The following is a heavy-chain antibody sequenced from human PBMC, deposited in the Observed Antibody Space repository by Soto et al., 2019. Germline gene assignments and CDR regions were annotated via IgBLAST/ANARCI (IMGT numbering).Heavy chain of an antibody. V-gene: IGHV4-39*01. J-gene: IGHJ4*02. CDR3: ARQASY. Sequence: QLQLQESGPGLVKPSETLSLTCNVSGVSISDTGYYWGWIRQPPGKGLEWIGTVYFNGKTFYNPSLKRRLTISVDRSKNQITLRLTSVTAADTAVYYCARQASYWGQGTLVAVSS. CDR2: VYFNGKT. CDR1: GVSISDTGYY.